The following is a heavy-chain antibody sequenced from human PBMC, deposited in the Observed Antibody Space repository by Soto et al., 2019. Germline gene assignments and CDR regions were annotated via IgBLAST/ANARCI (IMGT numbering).Heavy chain of an antibody. CDR1: GYTFTSYG. D-gene: IGHD2-8*01. J-gene: IGHJ6*02. CDR3: ARVTVIMGVAEYGMDV. CDR2: ISAYNGNT. V-gene: IGHV1-18*01. Sequence: GASVKVSSKASGYTFTSYGISWVLQAPGQGLEWMGWISAYNGNTNYAQKLQGRVTMTTDTSTSTAYMELRSLRSDDTAVYYCARVTVIMGVAEYGMDVWGQGTTVTVSS.